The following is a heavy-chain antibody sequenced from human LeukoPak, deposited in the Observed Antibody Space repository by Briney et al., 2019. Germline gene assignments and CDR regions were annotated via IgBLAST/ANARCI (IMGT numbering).Heavy chain of an antibody. CDR3: AKSAYFHFDP. CDR2: IYYSGST. Sequence: SETLSLTCTVSGGSISSYYWSWIRQPPGKGLEWIGYIYYSGSTNYNPSLTSRVTMSVDTSKNQFSLKLTSVTAADTAVYYCAKSAYFHFDPWGQGTLVTVSS. V-gene: IGHV4-59*12. J-gene: IGHJ5*02. CDR1: GGSISSYY. D-gene: IGHD1-26*01.